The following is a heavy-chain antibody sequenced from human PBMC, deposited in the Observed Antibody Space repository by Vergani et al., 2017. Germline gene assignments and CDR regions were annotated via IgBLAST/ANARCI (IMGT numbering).Heavy chain of an antibody. J-gene: IGHJ4*02. CDR1: GFTFDDYA. CDR3: ARATRGVSDIVVVPAAISPRTPRPYYFDY. CDR2: ISWNSGSI. V-gene: IGHV3-9*01. D-gene: IGHD2-2*02. Sequence: EVQLVESGGGLVQPGRSLRLSCAASGFTFDDYAMHWVRQAPGKGLEWVSGISWNSGSIGYADSVKGRFTISRDNAKNSLYLQMNSLRSEDTAVYYCARATRGVSDIVVVPAAISPRTPRPYYFDYWGQGTLVTVSS.